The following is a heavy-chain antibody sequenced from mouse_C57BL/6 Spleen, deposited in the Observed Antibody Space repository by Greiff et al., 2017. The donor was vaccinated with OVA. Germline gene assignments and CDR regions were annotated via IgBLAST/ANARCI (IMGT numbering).Heavy chain of an antibody. CDR3: ARSGYDYVDWYFDV. CDR1: GYAFSSSW. J-gene: IGHJ1*03. V-gene: IGHV1-75*01. D-gene: IGHD2-4*01. Sequence: SGPELVKPGASVKISCKASGYAFSSSWMNWVKQRPGKGLEWIGWIFPGSGSTYYNEKFKGKATLTVDKSSSTAYMLLSSLTSEDSAVYFCARSGYDYVDWYFDVWGTGTTVTVSS. CDR2: IFPGSGST.